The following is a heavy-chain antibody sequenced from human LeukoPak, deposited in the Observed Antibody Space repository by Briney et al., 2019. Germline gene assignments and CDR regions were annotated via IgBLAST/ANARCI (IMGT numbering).Heavy chain of an antibody. CDR1: GFTFDTYT. D-gene: IGHD3-22*01. J-gene: IGHJ4*02. CDR2: IASDTTYM. V-gene: IGHV3-21*06. Sequence: PGGSLRLSCEASGFTFDTYTVNWVRQAPGKGLEWVSSIASDTTYMKYADSVKGRFTVSRGNAKNSVFLEMKSLRADDTAIYFCARDYYDSSASATFDYWGQGSLVTVSS. CDR3: ARDYYDSSASATFDY.